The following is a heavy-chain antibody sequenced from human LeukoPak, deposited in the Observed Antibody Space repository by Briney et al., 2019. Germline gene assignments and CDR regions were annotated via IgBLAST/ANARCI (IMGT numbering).Heavy chain of an antibody. CDR3: AKVRGPGRPQYYGMDV. J-gene: IGHJ6*02. CDR2: ISNDGSNK. D-gene: IGHD2/OR15-2a*01. Sequence: GGSLRLSCAASGFIFSNYEMNWVRQAPGKGLEWVALISNDGSNKYYADPVKGRFTISRDNSKNTVYLQINSLRGEDTAVYHCAKVRGPGRPQYYGMDVWGQGTTVTVSS. V-gene: IGHV3-30*04. CDR1: GFIFSNYE.